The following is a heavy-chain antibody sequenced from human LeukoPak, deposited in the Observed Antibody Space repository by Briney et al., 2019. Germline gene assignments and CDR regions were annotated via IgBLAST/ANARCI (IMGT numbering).Heavy chain of an antibody. D-gene: IGHD3-10*01. J-gene: IGHJ4*02. CDR3: ARFAVTMVRGVIPIDY. V-gene: IGHV3-21*04. CDR1: GFTFSRYN. CDR2: ITSSSIYK. Sequence: GGSLRLSCATSGFTFSRYNMNWVRQAPGKGLEWVSSITSSSIYKYYADSMKGRFTISRDNAKNSLYLQMNSLRAEDTAVYYCARFAVTMVRGVIPIDYWGQGTLVTVSS.